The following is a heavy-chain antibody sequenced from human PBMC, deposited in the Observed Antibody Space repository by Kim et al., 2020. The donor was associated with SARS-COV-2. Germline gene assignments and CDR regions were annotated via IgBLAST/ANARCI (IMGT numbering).Heavy chain of an antibody. V-gene: IGHV3-23*01. Sequence: DSVKGRFTLSRDTSKHTLYLQMNSLRAEDTAVYYCAKGRIIVGATTSFDYWGQGTLVTVSS. D-gene: IGHD1-26*01. CDR3: AKGRIIVGATTSFDY. J-gene: IGHJ4*02.